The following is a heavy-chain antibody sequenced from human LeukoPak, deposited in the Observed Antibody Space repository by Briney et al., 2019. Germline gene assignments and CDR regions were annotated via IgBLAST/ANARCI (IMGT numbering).Heavy chain of an antibody. V-gene: IGHV4-61*01. CDR1: GGSVSSGSYY. J-gene: IGHJ3*02. D-gene: IGHD2-15*01. CDR3: ASRYCSGGSCYLDAFDI. Sequence: SETLSLTCTVSGGSVSSGSYYWSWIRQPPGKGLEWIGYIYYSGSTNYNPSLKSRVTISVDTSKDQFSLKLTSVTAADTAVYYCASRYCSGGSCYLDAFDIWGQGKMVTVSS. CDR2: IYYSGST.